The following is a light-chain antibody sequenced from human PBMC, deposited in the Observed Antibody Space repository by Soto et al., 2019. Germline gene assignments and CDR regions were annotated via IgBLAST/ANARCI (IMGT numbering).Light chain of an antibody. V-gene: IGLV2-14*01. CDR2: EVN. CDR3: SSYTSSGTWV. J-gene: IGLJ3*02. CDR1: RSDVGVNKY. Sequence: QSALTQPASVSGSPGQSITISCSGTRSDVGVNKYVSWFQQHPGKAPKLMIYEVNNRPSGVSNRISGSKSGNTASLTISGLQAEDEADYYCSSYTSSGTWVFGGGTKVTVL.